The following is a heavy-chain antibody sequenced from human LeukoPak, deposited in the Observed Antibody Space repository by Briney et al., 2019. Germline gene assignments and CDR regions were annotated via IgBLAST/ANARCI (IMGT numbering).Heavy chain of an antibody. CDR2: ISSSSSYI. CDR1: GFTVSSNY. CDR3: ARDQEVYYYGMDV. Sequence: GGSLRLSCAASGFTVSSNYMSWVRQAPGKGLEWVSSISSSSSYIYYADSVKGRFTISRDNAKNSLYLQMNSLRAEDTAVYYCARDQEVYYYGMDVWGQGTTVTVSS. V-gene: IGHV3-21*01. J-gene: IGHJ6*02.